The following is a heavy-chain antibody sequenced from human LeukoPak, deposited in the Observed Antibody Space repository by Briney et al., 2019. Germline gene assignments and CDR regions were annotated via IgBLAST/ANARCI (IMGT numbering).Heavy chain of an antibody. D-gene: IGHD2-2*01. CDR2: ISYDGSNK. Sequence: PGGSLRLSCAASGFTLSSYGMHWVRQAPGKGLEWVAVISYDGSNKYYADSVKGRFTISRDNSKNTLYLQMNSLRAEDTAVYYCAKGFSLGPMDYWGQGTLVTVSS. CDR3: AKGFSLGPMDY. CDR1: GFTLSSYG. V-gene: IGHV3-30*18. J-gene: IGHJ4*02.